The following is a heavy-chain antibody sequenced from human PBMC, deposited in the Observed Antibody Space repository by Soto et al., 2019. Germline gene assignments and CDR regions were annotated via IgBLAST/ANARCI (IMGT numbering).Heavy chain of an antibody. V-gene: IGHV3-21*01. D-gene: IGHD3-22*01. J-gene: IGHJ4*02. CDR3: ARESSSGYFSDF. CDR2: ISSSSAYI. CDR1: GFTFSDYT. Sequence: EVHLVESGGGLVKPGGSLRLSCAASGFTFSDYTMNWVRQAPGKGLEWVSCISSSSAYISYADSLKGRFTISRDNAKNSLYLQMNSLRADDTAVYYCARESSSGYFSDFWGQGTLVTVSS.